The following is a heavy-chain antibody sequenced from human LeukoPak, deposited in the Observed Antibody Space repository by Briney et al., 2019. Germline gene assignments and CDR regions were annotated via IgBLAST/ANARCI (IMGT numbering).Heavy chain of an antibody. CDR1: GFTFSDYY. D-gene: IGHD3-10*01. Sequence: GGALRLSCASSGFTFSDYYMTWIRQAPGKGLEWVSYISSSSSYTNYADSVKGRFTISRDNAKNSLYLQMNSLRAEDTAVYYCARPSRGGSGSYYPSYYYYGMDVWGKGTTVTVSS. CDR3: ARPSRGGSGSYYPSYYYYGMDV. V-gene: IGHV3-11*06. CDR2: ISSSSSYT. J-gene: IGHJ6*04.